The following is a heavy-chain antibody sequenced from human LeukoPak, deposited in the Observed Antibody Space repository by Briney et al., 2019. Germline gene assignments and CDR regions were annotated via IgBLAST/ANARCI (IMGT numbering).Heavy chain of an antibody. Sequence: GGSLRLSCAASGFTFSSYAMHWVRQAPGKGLEWVAVISYDGSNKYYADSVKGRFTISRDNSKNTLYLQMNSLRAEDTAVYYCARVGGNYPINWGQGSLVTVSS. D-gene: IGHD1-26*01. CDR1: GFTFSSYA. CDR3: ARVGGNYPIN. V-gene: IGHV3-30-3*01. J-gene: IGHJ4*02. CDR2: ISYDGSNK.